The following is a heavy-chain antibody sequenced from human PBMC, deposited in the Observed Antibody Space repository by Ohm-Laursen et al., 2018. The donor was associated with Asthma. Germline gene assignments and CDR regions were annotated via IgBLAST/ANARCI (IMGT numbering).Heavy chain of an antibody. CDR1: DISFSSSSYY. CDR3: ARIDIFYYGSGSYGPFDY. Sequence: SDTLSLTCSVTDISFSSSSYYWGWIRQTPGKGLEWIASISYSGSTYYNPSLRSRVTISLDTSKNQFSLNVSSVTAADTAVYYCARIDIFYYGSGSYGPFDYWGLGTLVTVSS. CDR2: ISYSGST. V-gene: IGHV4-39*01. D-gene: IGHD3-10*01. J-gene: IGHJ4*02.